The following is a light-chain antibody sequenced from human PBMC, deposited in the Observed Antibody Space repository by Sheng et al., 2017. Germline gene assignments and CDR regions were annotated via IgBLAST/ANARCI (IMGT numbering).Light chain of an antibody. CDR3: QSADSSGTFSYV. V-gene: IGLV3-25*03. CDR2: KDS. Sequence: SYELTQSPSVSVSSGQTARITCSGDALPKQYAYWYQQKPGQAPVLVIYKDSERPSGIPERFSGSSSGTTVTLTISGVQAEDEADYYCQSADSSGTFSYVFGTGTKVTVL. J-gene: IGLJ1*01. CDR1: ALPKQY.